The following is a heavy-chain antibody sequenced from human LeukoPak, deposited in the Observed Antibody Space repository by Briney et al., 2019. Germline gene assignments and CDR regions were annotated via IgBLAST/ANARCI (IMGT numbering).Heavy chain of an antibody. Sequence: SETLSLTCAVYGGSFSGYYWSWIRQPPGKGLEWIGEINHSGSTNYNPSLKSRVTISVDTSKNQFSLKLSSVTAADTAVYYCARGEGVGAFDIWGQGTMVTVSS. CDR3: ARGEGVGAFDI. CDR1: GGSFSGYY. CDR2: INHSGST. D-gene: IGHD2-8*01. J-gene: IGHJ3*02. V-gene: IGHV4-34*01.